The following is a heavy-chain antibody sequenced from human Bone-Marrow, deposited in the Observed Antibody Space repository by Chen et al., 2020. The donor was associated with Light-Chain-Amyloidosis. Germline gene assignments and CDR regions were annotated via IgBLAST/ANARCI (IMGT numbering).Heavy chain of an antibody. J-gene: IGHJ4*02. CDR3: ARRRDGYNFDY. V-gene: IGHV5-51*01. CDR2: IYPVDSDA. D-gene: IGHD5-12*01. Sequence: EVQLEQSGPEVKKLGESLKISCKGFGYTFPNYWIGWVRQKPGKGLEWMGVIYPVDSDARYSPSFEGQVTISADKSITTAYLQWRSLKASDTAMYYCARRRDGYNFDYWGQGTLVTVSS. CDR1: GYTFPNYW.